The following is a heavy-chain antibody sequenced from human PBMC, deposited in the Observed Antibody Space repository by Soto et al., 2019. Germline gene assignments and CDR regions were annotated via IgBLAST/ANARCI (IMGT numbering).Heavy chain of an antibody. J-gene: IGHJ6*02. CDR1: GGSISSSSYY. Sequence: HLQLQESCPGLVKPSETLSLTCTVSGGSISSSSYYWGWLRQPTGKGLEWIGSIYYSGSTDYNPSLKIRVTISGDTSKNEFSRKLRSVTAADTAVYYCARHRQGELREYYYYGMAVWGQGTTVTVSS. CDR2: IYYSGST. CDR3: ARHRQGELREYYYYGMAV. V-gene: IGHV4-39*01. D-gene: IGHD1-26*01.